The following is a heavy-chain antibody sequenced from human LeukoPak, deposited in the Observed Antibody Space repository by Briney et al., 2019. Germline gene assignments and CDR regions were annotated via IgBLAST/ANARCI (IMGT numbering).Heavy chain of an antibody. J-gene: IGHJ4*02. V-gene: IGHV4-61*02. D-gene: IGHD1-26*01. CDR3: ARGGYSGSYYPYFDY. CDR1: GGSISSGSYY. Sequence: PSQTLSLTCTVSGGSISSGSYYWGWIRQPAGKGREGIGRIYTSGTTNYNPSLKSRVTISVDTSKNQFSLKLSSVTAADTAVYYCARGGYSGSYYPYFDYWGRGTLVTVSS. CDR2: IYTSGTT.